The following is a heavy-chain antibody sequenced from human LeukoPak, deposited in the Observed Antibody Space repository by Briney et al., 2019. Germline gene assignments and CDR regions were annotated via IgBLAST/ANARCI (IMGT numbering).Heavy chain of an antibody. CDR3: ARDLIWFEIDY. CDR1: GYTFTSYG. Sequence: ASVKVSCKASGYTFTSYGISWVRQAPGQGLEWMGWINPNSGGTNYAQKFQGRVTMTRDTSISTAYMELSRLRSDDTAVYYCARDLIWFEIDYWGQGTLVTVSS. V-gene: IGHV1-2*02. CDR2: INPNSGGT. D-gene: IGHD3-10*01. J-gene: IGHJ4*02.